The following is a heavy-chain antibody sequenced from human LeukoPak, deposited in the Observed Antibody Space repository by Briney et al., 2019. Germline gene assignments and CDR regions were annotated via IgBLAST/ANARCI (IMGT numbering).Heavy chain of an antibody. D-gene: IGHD3-3*01. CDR2: IYTSGST. CDR3: ARDSPWTYYDFWSGPYYFDY. J-gene: IGHJ4*02. V-gene: IGHV4-4*07. Sequence: TSETLSLTCTVSGGSISSYYWSWIRQPAGKGLEWIGRIYTSGSTNYNPSLKSRVTMSVDTSKNQFSLKLSSVTAADTAVYYCARDSPWTYYDFWSGPYYFDYWGQGTLVTVSS. CDR1: GGSISSYY.